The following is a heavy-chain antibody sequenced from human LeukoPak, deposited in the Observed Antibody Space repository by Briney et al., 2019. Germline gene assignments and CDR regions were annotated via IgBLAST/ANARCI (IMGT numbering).Heavy chain of an antibody. J-gene: IGHJ4*02. CDR2: IYSGGST. CDR3: ARWSPTSYCGGDCYDDY. D-gene: IGHD2-21*02. V-gene: IGHV3-66*01. Sequence: GGSLRLSCAVSGFTVSSNYMSWVRQAPGKGLEWVSVIYSGGSTYYADSVKGRFTISRDNSKNTLYLQMNSLRAEDTAVYYCARWSPTSYCGGDCYDDYWGQGTLVTVSS. CDR1: GFTVSSNY.